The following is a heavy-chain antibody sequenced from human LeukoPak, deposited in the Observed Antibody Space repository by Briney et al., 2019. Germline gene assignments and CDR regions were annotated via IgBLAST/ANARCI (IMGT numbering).Heavy chain of an antibody. Sequence: SETLSLTCTVSGGSISSGGYYWSWIRQHPGKGLEWIGYIYYSGSTYYNPSLKSRVTISVDTPKNQFSLKLSSVTAADTAVYYCARAVTHWYFDLWGRGTLVTVSS. J-gene: IGHJ2*01. V-gene: IGHV4-31*03. CDR2: IYYSGST. D-gene: IGHD1-14*01. CDR1: GGSISSGGYY. CDR3: ARAVTHWYFDL.